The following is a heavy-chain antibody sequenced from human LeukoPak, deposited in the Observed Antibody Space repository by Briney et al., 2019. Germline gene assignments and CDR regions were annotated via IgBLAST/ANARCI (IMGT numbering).Heavy chain of an antibody. CDR1: GFTFSSYG. D-gene: IGHD6-19*01. J-gene: IGHJ4*02. CDR3: ARDPPVSSWLVQGEGFDY. V-gene: IGHV3-33*01. CDR2: IWYDGSNK. Sequence: GGSLRLSCAASGFTFSSYGMHWVRQAPGKGLEWVAVIWYDGSNKYYADSVKGRFTISRDNSKNPLYLQMSCLTAEDTAVYYCARDPPVSSWLVQGEGFDYWGQGTLVTVSS.